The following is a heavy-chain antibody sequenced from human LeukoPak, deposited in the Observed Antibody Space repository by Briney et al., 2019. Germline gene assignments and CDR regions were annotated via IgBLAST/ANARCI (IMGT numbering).Heavy chain of an antibody. D-gene: IGHD3-3*01. CDR3: ARDFEIPLRFLEWLLPYFDY. V-gene: IGHV3-64*01. CDR1: GFTFSSYA. J-gene: IGHJ4*02. CDR2: ISNNGGST. Sequence: GGSLRLSCAASGFTFSSYAMHWVRQAPGKGLEYVSAISNNGGSTYYANSVKGRFTISRDNSKNTLYLQMGSLRAEDTAVYYCARDFEIPLRFLEWLLPYFDYWGQGTLVTVSS.